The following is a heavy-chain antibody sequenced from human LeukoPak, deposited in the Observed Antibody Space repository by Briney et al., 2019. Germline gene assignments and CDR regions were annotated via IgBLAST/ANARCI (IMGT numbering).Heavy chain of an antibody. CDR3: AREGASGRLCDY. CDR2: IWYDGSNK. Sequence: GGSLRLSCAASGFTFSSHRMHWVRHAPGKGLEWVGVIWYDGSNKYYADSVKGRFTISGDNSKNTLYLQMNSLRAEDTAVYYCAREGASGRLCDYWGQGTLVTVSS. J-gene: IGHJ4*02. V-gene: IGHV3-33*01. D-gene: IGHD1-14*01. CDR1: GFTFSSHR.